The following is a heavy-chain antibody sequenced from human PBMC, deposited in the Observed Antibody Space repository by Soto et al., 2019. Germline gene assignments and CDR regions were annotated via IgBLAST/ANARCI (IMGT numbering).Heavy chain of an antibody. V-gene: IGHV1-58*01. Sequence: SVKVSCKASGFTFTSSAVQWVRQARGQRLEWIGWIVVGSGNTNYAQKFQERVTITRDMSTSTAYMELSSLRSEDTAVYYCAAIIPYYSSNPIDYWGQGTLGTVSA. CDR1: GFTFTSSA. CDR3: AAIIPYYSSNPIDY. CDR2: IVVGSGNT. J-gene: IGHJ4*02. D-gene: IGHD6-13*01.